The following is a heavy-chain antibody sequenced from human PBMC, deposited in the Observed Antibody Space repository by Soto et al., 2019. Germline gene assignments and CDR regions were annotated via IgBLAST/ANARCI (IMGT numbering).Heavy chain of an antibody. J-gene: IGHJ4*02. D-gene: IGHD6-6*01. CDR3: ARSYSSSYYFDY. Sequence: ASVKVSCKASGYTFTGYYTHWVRQAPGQGLEWMGWINPNSGGTNYAQKFQGWVTMTRDTSISTAYMELSRLRSADTAVYYCARSYSSSYYFDYWGQGTLVTVSS. CDR2: INPNSGGT. V-gene: IGHV1-2*04. CDR1: GYTFTGYY.